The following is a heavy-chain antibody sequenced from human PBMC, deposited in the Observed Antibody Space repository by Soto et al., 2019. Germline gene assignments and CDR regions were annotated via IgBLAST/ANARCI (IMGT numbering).Heavy chain of an antibody. J-gene: IGHJ4*02. CDR1: GFTFEDFA. D-gene: IGHD2-8*01. V-gene: IGHV3-9*01. CDR2: ISWNSGTL. Sequence: EVQLVESGGGLVQPGRSLRLSCAPSGFTFEDFAMHWVRQGPGKGLEWVAGISWNSGTLGYADSVKGRFVISRDNAKKSMYLQMSSLRPEDTALYYCVKDIGPFRHGQRGFESWGQGTLVTVSS. CDR3: VKDIGPFRHGQRGFES.